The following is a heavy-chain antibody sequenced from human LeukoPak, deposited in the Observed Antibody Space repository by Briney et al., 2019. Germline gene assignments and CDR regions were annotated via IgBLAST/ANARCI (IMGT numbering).Heavy chain of an antibody. Sequence: GRSLRLSCAAAGFTFSNNGMTSVRHAPGKGLVWVTGISGSGDTTYDAGSVKGRFTVSRDNSKNTLYLQMNSLRAEDTAVYYCAKTQGFFDYWGQGTLVTVSS. CDR1: GFTFSNNG. J-gene: IGHJ4*02. CDR2: ISGSGDTT. V-gene: IGHV3-23*01. CDR3: AKTQGFFDY.